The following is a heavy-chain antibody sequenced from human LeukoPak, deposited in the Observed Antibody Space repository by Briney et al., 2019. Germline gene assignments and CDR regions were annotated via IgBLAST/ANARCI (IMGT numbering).Heavy chain of an antibody. CDR1: GYTFTSYA. Sequence: ASVKVSCKASGYTFTSYAMHWVRQAPGQRLEWMGWINAGNGNTKYSQKFQGRVTITRDTSASTAYMELSSLRSEDTAVYYCARDEAYYGSGSYGWFDPWGQGTLVTVSS. CDR2: INAGNGNT. V-gene: IGHV1-3*01. CDR3: ARDEAYYGSGSYGWFDP. J-gene: IGHJ5*02. D-gene: IGHD3-10*01.